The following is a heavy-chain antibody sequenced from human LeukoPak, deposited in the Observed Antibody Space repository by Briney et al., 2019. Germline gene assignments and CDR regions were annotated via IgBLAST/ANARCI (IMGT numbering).Heavy chain of an antibody. Sequence: TGGALRLSCAASGFTFSDYNMSWIRQTPGRGLGWVSYIIISVSTIYYADSVKGRFTISRDNAKNTLYLQMNSLRPEDTAIYYCVRRSTSSRLVVVTAMTRGGAPDAFDLWGQGTLVTVSS. D-gene: IGHD2-21*02. CDR3: VRRSTSSRLVVVTAMTRGGAPDAFDL. V-gene: IGHV3-11*04. CDR2: IIISVSTI. J-gene: IGHJ3*01. CDR1: GFTFSDYN.